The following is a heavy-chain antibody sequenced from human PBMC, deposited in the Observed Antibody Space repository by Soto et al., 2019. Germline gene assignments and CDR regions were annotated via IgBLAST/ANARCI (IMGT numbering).Heavy chain of an antibody. J-gene: IGHJ4*02. CDR2: VYYTGTT. Sequence: PSETLSLTCTISGGSINGYYWSWIRQPPGKGLEWIGYVYYTGTTKYNPSLESRVPISADTSKNQFSLRVTSVTAADTAVYYCAQDRRTDADGYKLEFWGQGILVTVSS. V-gene: IGHV4-59*01. D-gene: IGHD5-12*01. CDR1: GGSINGYY. CDR3: AQDRRTDADGYKLEF.